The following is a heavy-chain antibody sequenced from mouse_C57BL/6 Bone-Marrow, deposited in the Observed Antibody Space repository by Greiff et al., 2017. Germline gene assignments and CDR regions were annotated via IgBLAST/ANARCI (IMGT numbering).Heavy chain of an antibody. V-gene: IGHV14-4*01. J-gene: IGHJ1*03. Sequence: LQQPGAELVRPGASVKLSCTASGFNIKDGYMHCVKQRPAQGLEWIGWIDPENSDTEYASKFQGKATITADTSSNTAYLRLSSLTSADVYVYDCNLYGNYADAWGTGTTLTVSS. D-gene: IGHD2-1*01. CDR1: GFNIKDGY. CDR2: IDPENSDT. CDR3: NLYGNYADA.